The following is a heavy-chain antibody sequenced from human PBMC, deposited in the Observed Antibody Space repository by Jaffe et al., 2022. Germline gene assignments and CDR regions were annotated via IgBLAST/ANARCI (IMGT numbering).Heavy chain of an antibody. CDR1: GFSLSTSGVG. Sequence: QITLKESGPTLVKPTQTLTLTCTFSGFSLSTSGVGVGWIRQPPGKALEWLALIYWDDDKRYSPSLKSRLTITKDTSKNQVVLTMTNMDPVDTATYYCAHKTFLLRYFDWLLFDYWGQGTLVTVSS. CDR2: IYWDDDK. CDR3: AHKTFLLRYFDWLLFDY. D-gene: IGHD3-9*01. V-gene: IGHV2-5*02. J-gene: IGHJ4*02.